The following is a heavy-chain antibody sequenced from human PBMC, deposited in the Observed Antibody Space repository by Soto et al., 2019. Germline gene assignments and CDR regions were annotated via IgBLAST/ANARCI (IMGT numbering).Heavy chain of an antibody. CDR1: VYPIGNGYY. J-gene: IGHJ4*02. V-gene: IGHV4-38-2*02. Sequence: ETLSLTCTVSVYPIGNGYYWGCVRQSPGKGLEWVGSIYQSGITYYNPSLKSRATLSIDASKNQFSLNLTSLTAADAAVYYCVRPSRYTFGYFDSWGQGALVTVSS. CDR2: IYQSGIT. CDR3: VRPSRYTFGYFDS. D-gene: IGHD5-18*01.